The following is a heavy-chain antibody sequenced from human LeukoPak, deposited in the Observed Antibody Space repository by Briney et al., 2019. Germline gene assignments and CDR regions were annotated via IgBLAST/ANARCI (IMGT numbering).Heavy chain of an antibody. CDR1: GGTFSSYA. D-gene: IGHD2-15*01. Sequence: SVKASCKASGGTFSSYAISWVRQAPGQGLEWMGGIIPIFGTANYAQKFQGRVTITTDESTSTAYMELSSLRSEHTAVYYCARVACSGGGCYFDYFQHWGQGTLVTVSS. CDR2: IIPIFGTA. CDR3: ARVACSGGGCYFDYFQH. J-gene: IGHJ1*01. V-gene: IGHV1-69*05.